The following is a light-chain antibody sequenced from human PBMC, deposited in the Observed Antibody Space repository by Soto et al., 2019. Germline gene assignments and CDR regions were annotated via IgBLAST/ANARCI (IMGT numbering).Light chain of an antibody. J-gene: IGLJ1*01. CDR1: SSDVGTYNL. V-gene: IGLV2-23*02. CDR3: CSYAGSSYV. Sequence: QSVLTQPASVSGSPGQSITISCTGSSSDVGTYNLVSWYQQHPGEAPKLMIYEVTKRPSGVSNRFSGSKSGNTASLTISGLQAEEEADYYCCSYAGSSYVFGTGTKVTVL. CDR2: EVT.